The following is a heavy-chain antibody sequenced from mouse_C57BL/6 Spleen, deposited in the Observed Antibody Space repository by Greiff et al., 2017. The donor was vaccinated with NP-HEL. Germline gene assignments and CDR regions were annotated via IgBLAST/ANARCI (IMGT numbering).Heavy chain of an antibody. J-gene: IGHJ4*01. D-gene: IGHD1-1*01. V-gene: IGHV8-12*01. Sequence: QVTLKVCGPGILQSSQTLSLTCSFSGFSLSTSGMGVSWIRQPSGKGLEWLAHIYWDDDKRYNPSLKSRLTISKDTSRNQVFLKITSVDTADTATYYCARKLLRYDAMDYWGQGTSVTVSS. CDR1: GFSLSTSGMG. CDR3: ARKLLRYDAMDY. CDR2: IYWDDDK.